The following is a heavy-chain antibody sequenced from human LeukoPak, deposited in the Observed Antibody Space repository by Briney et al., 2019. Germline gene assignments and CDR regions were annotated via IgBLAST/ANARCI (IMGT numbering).Heavy chain of an antibody. CDR2: ISSSSSYI. V-gene: IGHV3-21*01. CDR3: ASLTYYDFWSGPNWFDP. D-gene: IGHD3-3*01. CDR1: GFTFSSYS. Sequence: PGGSLRLSCAASGFTFSSYSMNWVRQAPGKGLEWVSSISSSSSYIYYADSVKGRFTISRDNAKNSLYLQMNSLRAEDTAVYYCASLTYYDFWSGPNWFDPWGQGTLVTVSS. J-gene: IGHJ5*02.